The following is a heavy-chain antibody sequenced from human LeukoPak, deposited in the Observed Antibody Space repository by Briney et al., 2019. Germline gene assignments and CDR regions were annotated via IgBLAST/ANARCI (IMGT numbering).Heavy chain of an antibody. CDR2: ILSDGTTV. D-gene: IGHD2-8*01. Sequence: GGSLSLSCAASGFAFQSYALHWLRQAPGKGLEWVSGILSDGTTVGYADSVRGRFTISRDNAKNSLYLQMNSLRTEDSALYYCTADDAGDLDYWGQGTLVTVSS. V-gene: IGHV3-9*01. CDR1: GFAFQSYA. CDR3: TADDAGDLDY. J-gene: IGHJ4*02.